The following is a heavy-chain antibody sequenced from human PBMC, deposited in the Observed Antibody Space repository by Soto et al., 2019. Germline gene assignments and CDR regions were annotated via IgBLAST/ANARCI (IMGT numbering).Heavy chain of an antibody. CDR1: GFTFSNFE. V-gene: IGHV3-48*03. J-gene: IGHJ6*02. Sequence: GGSMRLSCAASGFTFSNFEMHWVRQAPGKGLEWVSYINTAGSTKYYAESVKGRFTISRANARNSLFLQMNSLRAEDTAVYYCARGLLGYCSGSSCYYSYGMDVRGQGTTVSVSS. D-gene: IGHD2-15*01. CDR2: INTAGSTK. CDR3: ARGLLGYCSGSSCYYSYGMDV.